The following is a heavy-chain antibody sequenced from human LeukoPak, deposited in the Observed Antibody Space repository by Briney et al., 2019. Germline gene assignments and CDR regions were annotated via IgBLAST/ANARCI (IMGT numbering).Heavy chain of an antibody. CDR1: GFTFSNYW. V-gene: IGHV3-74*01. D-gene: IGHD6-13*01. CDR3: ARGGETSNWYPGYFDY. Sequence: GGSLRLSCAASGFTFSNYWMHWVRQAPGKGPVWVSRIKSDGSSTRFADSVQGRFTISRDNGKNTLYLQMNSLRAEDTAVYYCARGGETSNWYPGYFDYWGQGALVTASS. CDR2: IKSDGSST. J-gene: IGHJ4*02.